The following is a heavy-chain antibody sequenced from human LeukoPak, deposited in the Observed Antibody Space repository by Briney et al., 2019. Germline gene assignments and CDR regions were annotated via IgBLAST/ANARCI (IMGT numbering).Heavy chain of an antibody. V-gene: IGHV2-70*01. CDR3: ARVPGLSKAVDY. CDR1: GFSLSISGMC. J-gene: IGHJ4*02. CDR2: IDWDDDK. Sequence: SGSGPALVKATQTLTLTCTFSGFSLSISGMCVSWIRQPPGKALEWLALIDWDDDKYFSTSLKTRLTISKDTSKNQVVLTMTNMDPVDTATYYCARVPGLSKAVDYWGQGALVAVSS. D-gene: IGHD6-19*01.